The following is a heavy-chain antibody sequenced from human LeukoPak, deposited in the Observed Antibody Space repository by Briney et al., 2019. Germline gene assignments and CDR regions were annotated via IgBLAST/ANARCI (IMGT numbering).Heavy chain of an antibody. CDR2: MNPNSGNA. D-gene: IGHD3-22*01. J-gene: IGHJ4*02. Sequence: ASVKVSCKASGYTFTSYDINWVRQATGQGLEWMGWMNPNSGNAGYAQKFQGRVTMTRNTAINTACMELSNLRSEDTAVYYCVREIGGSGYLPYDYWGQGTLVTVSS. CDR1: GYTFTSYD. CDR3: VREIGGSGYLPYDY. V-gene: IGHV1-8*01.